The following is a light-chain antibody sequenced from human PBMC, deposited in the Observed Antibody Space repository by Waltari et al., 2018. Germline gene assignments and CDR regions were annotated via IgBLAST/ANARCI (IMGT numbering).Light chain of an antibody. Sequence: QSALTQPASVSGSPGQSITISCTGTSSDFVSWYQRYPGKAPKLMIFDVSNRPSGVSDRFSGSKSANMASLTISGLLAEDEADYYCSSFTGGSNVLFGRGTKLTVL. J-gene: IGLJ2*01. CDR2: DVS. V-gene: IGLV2-14*03. CDR3: SSFTGGSNVL. CDR1: SSDFV.